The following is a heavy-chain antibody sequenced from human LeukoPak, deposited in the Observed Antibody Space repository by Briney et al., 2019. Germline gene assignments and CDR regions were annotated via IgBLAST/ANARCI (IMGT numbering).Heavy chain of an antibody. CDR3: AKGSGYGSGTYSED. V-gene: IGHV3-23*01. CDR1: GFIFSTYG. J-gene: IGHJ1*01. Sequence: PGGSLRLSCAASGFIFSTYGMTWFRQAPGRGLEWVSGISGSGLNTYYADSVKGRFTSSRDNSKNMLYLQMNSLRAEDTAVYYCAKGSGYGSGTYSEDWGQGILVTVSS. D-gene: IGHD3-10*01. CDR2: ISGSGLNT.